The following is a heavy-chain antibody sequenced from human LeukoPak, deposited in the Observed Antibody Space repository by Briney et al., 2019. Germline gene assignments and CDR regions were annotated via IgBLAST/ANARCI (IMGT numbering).Heavy chain of an antibody. CDR2: IIPIFGTA. D-gene: IGHD1-1*01. Sequence: SVKVSCKASGGTFSSYAISWVRQAPGQGLEWMGGIIPIFGTANYAQKFQGRVTITTDEPTSTAYMELSSLRSEDTAVHYCARGPELERFDYWGQGTLVTVSS. V-gene: IGHV1-69*05. CDR3: ARGPELERFDY. CDR1: GGTFSSYA. J-gene: IGHJ4*02.